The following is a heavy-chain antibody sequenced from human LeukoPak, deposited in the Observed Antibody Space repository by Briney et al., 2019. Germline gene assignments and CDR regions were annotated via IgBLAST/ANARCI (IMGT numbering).Heavy chain of an antibody. CDR2: TYYRSKWYN. J-gene: IGHJ6*03. CDR1: GDSVSSNSAA. CDR3: ARDSFWSGYSHYYYYYYMDV. D-gene: IGHD3-3*01. Sequence: SQTLSLTCAISGDSVSSNSAAWNWIRQSPSRGLEWLGRTYYRSKWYNDYAVSVKSRITINPDTSKNQFSLQLNSVTPEDTAVYYCARDSFWSGYSHYYYYYYMDVWGKGTTVTVSS. V-gene: IGHV6-1*01.